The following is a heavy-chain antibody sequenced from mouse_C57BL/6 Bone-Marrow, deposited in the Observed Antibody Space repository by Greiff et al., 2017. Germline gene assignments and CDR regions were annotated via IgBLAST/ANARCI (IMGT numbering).Heavy chain of an antibody. CDR2: IYPGSGST. CDR1: GYTFTSYW. CDR3: ARERRTKGPMDY. D-gene: IGHD1-3*01. Sequence: QVQLQQPGAELVKPGASVKMSCKASGYTFTSYWITWVKQRPGQGLEWIGDIYPGSGSTNYNEKFKSKATLTVDTSSSTAYMQLSSLTSEDSAVYDCARERRTKGPMDYWGQGTSVTVSS. J-gene: IGHJ4*01. V-gene: IGHV1-55*01.